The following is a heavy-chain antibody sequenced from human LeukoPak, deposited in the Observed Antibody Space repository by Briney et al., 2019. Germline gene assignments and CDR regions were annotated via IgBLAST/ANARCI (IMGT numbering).Heavy chain of an antibody. CDR1: GFTVSSNY. V-gene: IGHV3-53*01. J-gene: IGHJ4*02. Sequence: PGGSLRLSRAASGFTVSSNYMSWVRQAPGKGLEWVSVIYSGGSTYYADSVKGRFTISRDNSKNTLYLQMNSLRAEDTAVYYCARVEVAALDYWGQGTLVTVSS. CDR3: ARVEVAALDY. D-gene: IGHD6-6*01. CDR2: IYSGGST.